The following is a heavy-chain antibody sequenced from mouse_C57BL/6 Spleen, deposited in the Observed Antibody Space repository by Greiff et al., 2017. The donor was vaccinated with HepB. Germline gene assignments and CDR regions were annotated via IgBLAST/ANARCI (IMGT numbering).Heavy chain of an antibody. V-gene: IGHV3-6*01. Sequence: EVKLQESGPGLVKPSQSLSLTCSVTGYSITSGYYWNWIRQFPGNKLEWMGYISYDGSNNYNPSLKNRISITRDTSKNQFFLKLNSVTTEDTATYYCARRGTAQATFDYWGQGTTLTVSS. J-gene: IGHJ2*01. CDR1: GYSITSGYY. CDR2: ISYDGSN. D-gene: IGHD3-2*02. CDR3: ARRGTAQATFDY.